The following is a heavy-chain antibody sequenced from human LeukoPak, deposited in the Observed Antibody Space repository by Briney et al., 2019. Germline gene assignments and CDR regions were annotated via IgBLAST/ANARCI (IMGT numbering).Heavy chain of an antibody. CDR1: GFTFSSYA. J-gene: IGHJ4*02. V-gene: IGHV3-30-3*01. CDR3: ASIRVGATDY. Sequence: PGGSLRLSCAASGFTFSSYAMHWVRQAPGKGLEWVAVISYDGSNKYYADSVKGRFTISRDNSKNTLYLQMNSLRAEDTAVYYCASIRVGATDYWGQGTLVTVSS. D-gene: IGHD1-26*01. CDR2: ISYDGSNK.